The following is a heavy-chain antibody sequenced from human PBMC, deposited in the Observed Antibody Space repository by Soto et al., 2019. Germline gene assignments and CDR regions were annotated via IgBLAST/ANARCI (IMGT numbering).Heavy chain of an antibody. V-gene: IGHV4-59*01. D-gene: IGHD4-4*01. Sequence: SETLSLTCTVSGGSISSYYWSWIRQPPGKGLEWIGYIYYSGSTTYNPSLKSRVTIPVDTSKNQFSLKLSSVTAADTAEYYCARTFTVTPYYFDYWGQGTLVTVSS. CDR1: GGSISSYY. CDR2: IYYSGST. CDR3: ARTFTVTPYYFDY. J-gene: IGHJ4*02.